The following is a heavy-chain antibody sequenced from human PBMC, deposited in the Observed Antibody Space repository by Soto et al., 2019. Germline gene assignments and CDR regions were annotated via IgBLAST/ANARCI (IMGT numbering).Heavy chain of an antibody. D-gene: IGHD3-10*01. CDR2: IYPGGGT. CDR3: ARKGYYPSGRINLFDS. Sequence: SETLSLTXTVAGHSINSDYYWGWIRQPPGKGLEWIGSIYPGGGTYYNPSLKSRVTISIDTSKNQFSLRLTSVTAADTAMYYCARKGYYPSGRINLFDSWGQGTLVTVSS. V-gene: IGHV4-38-2*02. CDR1: GHSINSDYY. J-gene: IGHJ4*02.